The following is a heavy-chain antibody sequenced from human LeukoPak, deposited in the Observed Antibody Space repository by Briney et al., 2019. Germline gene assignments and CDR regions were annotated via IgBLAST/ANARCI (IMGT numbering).Heavy chain of an antibody. CDR3: ASFGEFHDYYYYGMDV. V-gene: IGHV3-48*02. J-gene: IGHJ6*02. Sequence: PGGSLRLSCAASGFTFSSYSMNWVRQAPGKGLEWVSYISSSSSTIYYADSVKGRFTISRDNAKNSLYLQMNSLRDEDTAVYYCASFGEFHDYYYYGMDVWGQGTKVTVSS. D-gene: IGHD3-10*01. CDR2: ISSSSSTI. CDR1: GFTFSSYS.